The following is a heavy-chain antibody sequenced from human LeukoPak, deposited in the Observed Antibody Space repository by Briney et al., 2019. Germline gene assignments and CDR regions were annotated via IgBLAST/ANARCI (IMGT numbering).Heavy chain of an antibody. CDR1: GFTFSSYE. CDR3: ARDSRLRGNYYYYYYMDV. V-gene: IGHV3-20*04. CDR2: INWNGGST. Sequence: GGSLRLSCAASGFTFSSYEMNWVRQAPGKGLEWVSGINWNGGSTGYADSVKGRFTISRDNAKNSLYLQMNSLRAEDTALYYCARDSRLRGNYYYYYYMDVWGKGTTVTVSS. J-gene: IGHJ6*03. D-gene: IGHD4-17*01.